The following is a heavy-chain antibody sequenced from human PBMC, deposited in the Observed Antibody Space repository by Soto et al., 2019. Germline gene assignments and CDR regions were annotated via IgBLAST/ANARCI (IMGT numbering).Heavy chain of an antibody. Sequence: QVQLVESGGGVVQPGRSLRLSCAASGFTFSSYGMHWVRQAPGKGLEWVAVISYDGSNKYYADSVKGRFTISRDNSKNTLYLQMNSLRAEDTAVYYCAKDSSRLDYWGQGTQVTVSS. CDR1: GFTFSSYG. CDR2: ISYDGSNK. CDR3: AKDSSRLDY. J-gene: IGHJ4*02. V-gene: IGHV3-30*18. D-gene: IGHD6-13*01.